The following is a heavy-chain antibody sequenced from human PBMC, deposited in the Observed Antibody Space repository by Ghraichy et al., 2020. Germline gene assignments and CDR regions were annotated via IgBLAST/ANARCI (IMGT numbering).Heavy chain of an antibody. Sequence: GGSLRLSCAASGFTFSSYAMHWVRQAPGKGLEWVAVISYDGSNKYYADSVKGRFTISRDNSKNTLYLQMNSLRAEDTAVYYCARVGRDSDYDYVWGSYRPYFDYWGQGTLVTISS. CDR3: ARVGRDSDYDYVWGSYRPYFDY. D-gene: IGHD3-16*02. CDR1: GFTFSSYA. J-gene: IGHJ4*02. CDR2: ISYDGSNK. V-gene: IGHV3-30-3*01.